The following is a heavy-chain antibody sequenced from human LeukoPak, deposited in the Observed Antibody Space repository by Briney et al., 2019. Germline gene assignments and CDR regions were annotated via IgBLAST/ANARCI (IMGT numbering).Heavy chain of an antibody. J-gene: IGHJ6*03. CDR2: IKQDGSEK. Sequence: GGSLRLSCVASGFTFSSYWMSWVRQTPGKGLEWVANIKQDGSEKNYVDSVKGRFTISRDNAKNSLYLQMNSLRAEDTAVYYCAREAYYYGSGIPGRYYYYYYMDVWGKGTTVTVSS. CDR3: AREAYYYGSGIPGRYYYYYYMDV. V-gene: IGHV3-7*01. D-gene: IGHD3-10*01. CDR1: GFTFSSYW.